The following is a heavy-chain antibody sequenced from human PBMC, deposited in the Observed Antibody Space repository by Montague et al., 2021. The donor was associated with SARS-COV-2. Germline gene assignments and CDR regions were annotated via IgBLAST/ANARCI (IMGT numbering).Heavy chain of an antibody. J-gene: IGHJ3*02. Sequence: SETLSLTCAVYGGSFSGYYWSWIRQPPGKGLEWIGEINHRGSTNYNPSLKSRVIISVDKSKNQFSLKLSSVTAAEKAVYYCAVGTGPSAITLFGVIISGHVFDIWGQGTMVTVSS. CDR3: AVGTGPSAITLFGVIISGHVFDI. CDR1: GGSFSGYY. D-gene: IGHD3-3*01. CDR2: INHRGST. V-gene: IGHV4-34*01.